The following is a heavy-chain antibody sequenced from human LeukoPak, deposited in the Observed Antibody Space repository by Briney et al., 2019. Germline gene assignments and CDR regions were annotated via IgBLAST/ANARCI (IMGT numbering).Heavy chain of an antibody. Sequence: SETLSLTFTVSGGSTRSGGYYWSWIRQHPGKGLEWIGYIYYSGTSKYNPSLNSRVTISVDTYKNQFSLNLRSVTAADTAVYYCARAHVDDVEMVYAVRAFDIWGQGTLVTVSS. CDR1: GGSTRSGGYY. CDR2: IYYSGTS. D-gene: IGHD2-8*01. CDR3: ARAHVDDVEMVYAVRAFDI. V-gene: IGHV4-31*03. J-gene: IGHJ3*02.